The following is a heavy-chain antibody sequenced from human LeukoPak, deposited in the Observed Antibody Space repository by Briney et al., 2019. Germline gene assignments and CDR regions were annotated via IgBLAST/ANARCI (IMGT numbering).Heavy chain of an antibody. CDR2: INSDGSST. D-gene: IGHD5-24*01. V-gene: IGHV3-74*01. Sequence: GGSLRLSCAASGFTFSSYWMHWVRQAPGKGLVWVSRINSDGSSTSYADSVKGRFTISRDNAKNTLYLQMNSLRAEDTAVYYCARDLEMATILQYFDYWGQGTLVTVSS. J-gene: IGHJ4*02. CDR1: GFTFSSYW. CDR3: ARDLEMATILQYFDY.